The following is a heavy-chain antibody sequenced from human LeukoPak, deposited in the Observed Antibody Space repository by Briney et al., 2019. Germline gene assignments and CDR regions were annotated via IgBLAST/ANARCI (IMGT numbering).Heavy chain of an antibody. CDR1: GGSIGSYY. J-gene: IGHJ5*02. Sequence: SETLSLTCTVSGGSIGSYYWSWIRQPPGKGLEWIGYIYYSGSTNYNPSLKSRVTISVDTSKNQFSLKLSSVTAADTAVYYCARAGTGDYDFWSGYYKGRWFDPWGQGTLVTVSS. CDR2: IYYSGST. D-gene: IGHD3-3*01. CDR3: ARAGTGDYDFWSGYYKGRWFDP. V-gene: IGHV4-59*01.